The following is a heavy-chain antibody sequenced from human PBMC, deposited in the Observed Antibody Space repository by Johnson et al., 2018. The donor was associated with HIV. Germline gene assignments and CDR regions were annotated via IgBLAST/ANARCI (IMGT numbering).Heavy chain of an antibody. Sequence: VQLVESGGGVVQPGKSLTLSCVGSGLSFSNFGIHWVRQAPGKGPEWVAVISFDGNLKKYADSVKGRFTISRDNSKNTLYLQMTSLRVEDTAVYYCAKEGSRGTVTQAPDAFDIWGQGTVVTVSS. D-gene: IGHD4-17*01. J-gene: IGHJ3*02. CDR1: GLSFSNFG. CDR2: ISFDGNLK. V-gene: IGHV3-30*18. CDR3: AKEGSRGTVTQAPDAFDI.